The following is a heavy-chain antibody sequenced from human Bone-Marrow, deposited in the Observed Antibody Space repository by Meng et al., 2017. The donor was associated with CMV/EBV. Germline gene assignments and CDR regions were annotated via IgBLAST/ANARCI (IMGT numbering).Heavy chain of an antibody. J-gene: IGHJ4*02. CDR2: FDPEDGET. V-gene: IGHV1-24*01. Sequence: SGYTLTELSMRWVRQAPGKGLEWMGGFDPEDGETIYAQKFQGRVTMTEDTSTDTAYMELSSLRSEDTAVYYCATDTSFGGVIVDFDYWGQGTLVTVSS. CDR1: GYTLTELS. CDR3: ATDTSFGGVIVDFDY. D-gene: IGHD3-16*02.